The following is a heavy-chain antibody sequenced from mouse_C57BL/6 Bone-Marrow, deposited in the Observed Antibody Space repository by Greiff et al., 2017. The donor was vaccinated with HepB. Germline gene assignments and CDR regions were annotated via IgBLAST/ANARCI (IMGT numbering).Heavy chain of an antibody. CDR1: GYSITSGYY. CDR2: ISYDGSN. V-gene: IGHV3-6*01. D-gene: IGHD1-1*01. CDR3: ARRDYYYGSSWFAY. Sequence: EVKLVESGPGLVKPSQSLSLTCSVPGYSITSGYYWNWIRQFPGNKLEWMGYISYDGSNNYNPSLKNRISITRDTSKNQFFLKLNSVTTEDTATYYCARRDYYYGSSWFAYWGQGTLVTVSA. J-gene: IGHJ3*01.